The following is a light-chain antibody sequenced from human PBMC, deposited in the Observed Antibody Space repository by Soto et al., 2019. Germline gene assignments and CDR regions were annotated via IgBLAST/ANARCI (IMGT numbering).Light chain of an antibody. Sequence: IQMTQSPSALSASVGDRVTITCRASQTLSNWLAWYQQEPGKAPKLLIFDASSLQSGVPSRFRGSGFGTEFTLTISSLQPDDFGTYYCQQYSIYPYTFCQWTKLEIK. CDR2: DAS. J-gene: IGKJ2*01. CDR3: QQYSIYPYT. CDR1: QTLSNW. V-gene: IGKV1-5*01.